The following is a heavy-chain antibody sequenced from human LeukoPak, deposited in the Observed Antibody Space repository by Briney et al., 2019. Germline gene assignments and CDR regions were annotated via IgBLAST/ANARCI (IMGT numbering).Heavy chain of an antibody. Sequence: PSRTLSLTCTVSGGSISSGNYYWSWIRQPAGKGLEWIGRIYTSGSTNYNPTLKSRVTIPADTSKNQLSLKLSSVTAADTAVYYCARESDLSHYDRTDYWGQGTLVTVSS. D-gene: IGHD3-22*01. CDR2: IYTSGST. J-gene: IGHJ4*02. CDR1: GGSISSGNYY. V-gene: IGHV4-61*02. CDR3: ARESDLSHYDRTDY.